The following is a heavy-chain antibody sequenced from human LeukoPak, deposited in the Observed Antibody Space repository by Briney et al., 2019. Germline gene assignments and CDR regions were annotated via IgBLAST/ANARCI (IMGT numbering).Heavy chain of an antibody. CDR3: AKVVSTTSDGGYLPIDY. CDR2: INSDGSRA. CDR1: GFTFSNYW. J-gene: IGHJ4*02. D-gene: IGHD1-26*01. V-gene: IGHV3-74*01. Sequence: GGSLRLSCAASGFTFSNYWMLWIRQAPGKGLERVSGINSDGSRANYADSVKGRFTISRDNAKNTLYVQLNSLRSEDTAVYYCAKVVSTTSDGGYLPIDYRGQGTLVTVSS.